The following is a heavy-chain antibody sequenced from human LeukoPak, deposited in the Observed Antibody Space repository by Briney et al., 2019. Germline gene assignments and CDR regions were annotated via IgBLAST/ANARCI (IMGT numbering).Heavy chain of an antibody. Sequence: GGSLRLSCAASGFTFGSYAMHWVHQAPGKGLEWVAVISYDGSNKYYADSVKGRFTISRDNSKNTLYLQMNSLRAEDTTVYYCARAVVVPAAIGLWGQGTLVTVSS. D-gene: IGHD2-2*02. J-gene: IGHJ4*02. CDR3: ARAVVVPAAIGL. CDR2: ISYDGSNK. CDR1: GFTFGSYA. V-gene: IGHV3-30-3*01.